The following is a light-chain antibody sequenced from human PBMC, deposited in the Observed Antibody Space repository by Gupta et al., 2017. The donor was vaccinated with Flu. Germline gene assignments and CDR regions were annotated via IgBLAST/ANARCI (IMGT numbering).Light chain of an antibody. Sequence: AIQLTQSPSSLSASVGDRVTIPCRASQGISSALAWSQQKPGKAPTLLIYDASTLESGVPSRFSGTGSGTHFTLTISGLQPEDFSIYFCQQSNSYPITFGQGTRLDIK. J-gene: IGKJ5*01. V-gene: IGKV1-13*02. CDR2: DAS. CDR1: QGISSA. CDR3: QQSNSYPIT.